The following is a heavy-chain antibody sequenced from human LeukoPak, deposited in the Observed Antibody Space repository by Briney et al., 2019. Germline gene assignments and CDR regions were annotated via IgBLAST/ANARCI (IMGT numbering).Heavy chain of an antibody. D-gene: IGHD1-26*01. V-gene: IGHV1-69*13. CDR3: ACAQYSGSYYDY. CDR2: IIPIFGTA. CDR1: GGTFSSYA. Sequence: GASVNVSCKASGGTFSSYAISWVRQAPGQGLEWMGGIIPIFGTANYAQKSQGRVTITADESTSTAYMELSSLRSEDTAVYYCACAQYSGSYYDYWGQGTLVTVSS. J-gene: IGHJ4*02.